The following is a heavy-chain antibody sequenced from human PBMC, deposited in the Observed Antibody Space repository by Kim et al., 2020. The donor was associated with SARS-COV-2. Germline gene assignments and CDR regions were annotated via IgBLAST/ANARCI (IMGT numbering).Heavy chain of an antibody. CDR3: ARDYYGSGTYASWFDP. D-gene: IGHD3-10*01. Sequence: SLKSRVTISVDTSKNQFSLKLSSVTAADTAVYYCARDYYGSGTYASWFDPWGQGTLVTVSS. V-gene: IGHV4-59*01. J-gene: IGHJ5*02.